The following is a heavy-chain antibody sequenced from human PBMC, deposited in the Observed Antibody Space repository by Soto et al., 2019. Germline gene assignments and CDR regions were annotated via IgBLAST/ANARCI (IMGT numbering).Heavy chain of an antibody. V-gene: IGHV1-69*01. CDR1: GGTFSSYA. J-gene: IGHJ4*02. Sequence: QVQLVQSGAEVKKPGSSVKVSCKASGGTFSSYAISWVRQAPGQGLEWMGGVIPIFGTANYAQKFQGRVTITAGESTSTAYMELSILRTEDTAVYYCARSEDSRSSYFDYWGQGTLVTVSS. CDR2: VIPIFGTA. D-gene: IGHD6-6*01. CDR3: ARSEDSRSSYFDY.